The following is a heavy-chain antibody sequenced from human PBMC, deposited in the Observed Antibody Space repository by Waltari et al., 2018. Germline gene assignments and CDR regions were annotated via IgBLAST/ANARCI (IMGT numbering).Heavy chain of an antibody. J-gene: IGHJ4*02. Sequence: QLQLQESGPGLVKPSETLSLTCTVSGGSISSSSYYWGWIRQPPGKGLEWIGSIYYSGGPYYNPSLKSRVSISVETSKNQFSPEVSLVTPAETGVYYRAGLGTWSGYFYHWGQGTLVTVSS. CDR2: IYYSGGP. CDR3: AGLGTWSGYFYH. CDR1: GGSISSSSYY. D-gene: IGHD3-10*02. V-gene: IGHV4-39*01.